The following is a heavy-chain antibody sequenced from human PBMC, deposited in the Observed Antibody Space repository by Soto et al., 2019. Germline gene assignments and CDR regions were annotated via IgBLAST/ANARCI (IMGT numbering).Heavy chain of an antibody. V-gene: IGHV4-59*01. CDR3: ARAATGEDNWFDP. Sequence: TSGTRSLTCTVSRRSISSYYWSWIRQPPGKGLEWTGYIYYSGSTNYNPSLKSRVTISLDTSKTQFSLKLSSVTAADTAVFYCARAATGEDNWFDPWGQGTLVTVSS. D-gene: IGHD7-27*01. CDR2: IYYSGST. J-gene: IGHJ5*02. CDR1: RRSISSYY.